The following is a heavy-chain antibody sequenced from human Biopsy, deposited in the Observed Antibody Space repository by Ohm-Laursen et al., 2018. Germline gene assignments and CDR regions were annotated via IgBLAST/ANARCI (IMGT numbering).Heavy chain of an antibody. CDR2: INPHSGTT. D-gene: IGHD2-15*01. CDR1: GYTFTGQY. V-gene: IGHV1-2*02. J-gene: IGHJ1*01. Sequence: SVKVSCKASGYTFTGQYLHWVRQVPGQGLEWMGWINPHSGTTKFAQDFQGRATMTRDMSITTAYMELRRLRSDDTAVYYCAKGQDLRGGAEYFQHWGQGALVTVSS. CDR3: AKGQDLRGGAEYFQH.